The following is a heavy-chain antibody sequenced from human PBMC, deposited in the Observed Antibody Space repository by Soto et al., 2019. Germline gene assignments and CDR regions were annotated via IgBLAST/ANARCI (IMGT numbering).Heavy chain of an antibody. CDR2: ISGSGGST. CDR1: GFTFSSYA. D-gene: IGHD1-26*01. J-gene: IGHJ4*02. V-gene: IGHV3-23*01. CDR3: AGGIMYSGSYQE. Sequence: EVQLLESGGGLVQPGGSLRLSCAASGFTFSSYAMSWVRQAPGKGLEWVSAISGSGGSTYYADSVKGRFTISRDNSKNTLYLQMNSLRAEDTAVYYCAGGIMYSGSYQEWGQGTLVTVSS.